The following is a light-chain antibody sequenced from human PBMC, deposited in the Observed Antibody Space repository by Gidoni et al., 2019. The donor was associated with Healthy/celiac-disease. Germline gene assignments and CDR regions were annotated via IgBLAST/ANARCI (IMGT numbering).Light chain of an antibody. CDR1: SSNIGNNY. V-gene: IGLV1-51*01. CDR2: DNN. J-gene: IGLJ1*01. CDR3: GTWDSSLSAGV. Sequence: QPVLTQPPPVSAAPGQKVTISCSGSSSNIGNNYVSWYQQLPGTAPKLLIYDNNKRPSGIPDRFSGSKSGTSATLGITGLQTGDEADYYCGTWDSSLSAGVFGTGTKVTVL.